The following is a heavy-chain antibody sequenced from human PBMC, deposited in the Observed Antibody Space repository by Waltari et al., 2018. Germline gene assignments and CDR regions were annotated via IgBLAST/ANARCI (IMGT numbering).Heavy chain of an antibody. CDR2: IYYSGST. Sequence: QLQLQESGPGLVKHSETLSLTCTVSGGSISSSSYYWGWIRQPPGKGLEWIGSIYYSGSTYYNPSLKSRVTISVDTSKNQFSLKLSSVTAADTAVYYCARRDYYYYYMDVWGKGTTVTVSS. CDR1: GGSISSSSYY. V-gene: IGHV4-39*07. J-gene: IGHJ6*03. CDR3: ARRDYYYYYMDV.